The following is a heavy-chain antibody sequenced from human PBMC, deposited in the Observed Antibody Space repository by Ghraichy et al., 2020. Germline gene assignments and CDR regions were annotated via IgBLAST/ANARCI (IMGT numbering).Heavy chain of an antibody. Sequence: SETLSLTCAVYGGSFSGYYWSWIRQPPGKGLEWIGEINHSGSTNYNPSLKSRVTISIDTSKNQFSLKLSSVTAEDTAVYYCARGGMILEMATITDPSDIWGQGTMVTFSS. CDR2: INHSGST. J-gene: IGHJ3*02. V-gene: IGHV4-34*01. D-gene: IGHD5-24*01. CDR3: ARGGMILEMATITDPSDI. CDR1: GGSFSGYY.